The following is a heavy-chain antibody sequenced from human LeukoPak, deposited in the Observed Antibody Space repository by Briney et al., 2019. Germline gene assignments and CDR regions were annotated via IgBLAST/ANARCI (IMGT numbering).Heavy chain of an antibody. CDR1: GGTFSSYA. V-gene: IGHV1-69*04. J-gene: IGHJ6*02. Sequence: SVKVSCKASGGTFSSYAISWVRQAPGQGLEWMGRIIPILGIANYAQKFQGRVTITADKSTSTAYMELSSLRSEDTAVYYCASRETMYGVDVWGQGTTVTVSS. CDR3: ASRETMYGVDV. D-gene: IGHD1-26*01. CDR2: IIPILGIA.